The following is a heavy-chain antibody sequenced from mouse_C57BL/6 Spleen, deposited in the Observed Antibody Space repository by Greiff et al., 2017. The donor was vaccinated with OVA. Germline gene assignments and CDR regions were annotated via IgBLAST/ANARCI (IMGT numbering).Heavy chain of an antibody. D-gene: IGHD2-2*01. CDR2: IHPNSGST. V-gene: IGHV1-64*01. CDR3: ARSTMVTRYYFDY. CDR1: GYTFTSYW. Sequence: QVQLQQPGAELVKPGASAKLSCKASGYTFTSYWMHWVKQRPGQGLEWIGMIHPNSGSTNYNEKFKSKATLTVDKSSSTAYMQLSSLTSEDSAVYYCARSTMVTRYYFDYWGQGTTLTVSS. J-gene: IGHJ2*01.